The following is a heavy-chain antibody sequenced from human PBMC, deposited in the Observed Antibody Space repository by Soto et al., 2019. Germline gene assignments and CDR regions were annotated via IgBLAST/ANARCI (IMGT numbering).Heavy chain of an antibody. CDR2: ISGSGGST. Sequence: GGSLRLSCAASGFTFSSYAMSWVRQAPGKGLEWVSAISGSGGSTYYADSVKGRFTISRDNSKNTLYLQMNSLRAEDTAVYYCAKAPPVPNYIWGSYRGWHYYYMDVWGKGTTVTVSS. V-gene: IGHV3-23*01. CDR3: AKAPPVPNYIWGSYRGWHYYYMDV. J-gene: IGHJ6*03. CDR1: GFTFSSYA. D-gene: IGHD3-16*02.